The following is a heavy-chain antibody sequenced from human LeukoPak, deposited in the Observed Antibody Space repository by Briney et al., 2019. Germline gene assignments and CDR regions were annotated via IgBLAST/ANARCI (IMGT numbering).Heavy chain of an antibody. Sequence: PSETLSLTCTVSGGSISSGSYYWSWIRQPAGKGLEWIGRIYTSGSTNYNPSLKSRVTISVDTSKNQFSLKLSSVTAADTAVYYCARDRRGRYFDWTDAFDIWGQGTMVTVSS. CDR1: GGSISSGSYY. D-gene: IGHD3-9*01. V-gene: IGHV4-61*02. CDR3: ARDRRGRYFDWTDAFDI. CDR2: IYTSGST. J-gene: IGHJ3*02.